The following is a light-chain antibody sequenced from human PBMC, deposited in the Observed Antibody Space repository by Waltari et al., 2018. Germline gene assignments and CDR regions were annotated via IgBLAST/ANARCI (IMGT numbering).Light chain of an antibody. CDR1: QSVLYSSNNKNY. V-gene: IGKV4-1*01. J-gene: IGKJ3*01. CDR2: WAS. Sequence: DIVMTQSPDSLVVSLGERATINCKSSQSVLYSSNNKNYLAWYQQKPGQPPKLLIYWASTRESGVPDRFSGSGSGTDFTLTISSLQAGDVAVYYCQQYYSTPPAFGPGTKVDIK. CDR3: QQYYSTPPA.